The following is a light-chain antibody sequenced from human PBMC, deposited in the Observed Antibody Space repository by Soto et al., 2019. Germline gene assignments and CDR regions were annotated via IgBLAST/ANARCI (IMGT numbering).Light chain of an antibody. V-gene: IGKV3-11*01. CDR1: QSVSSY. J-gene: IGKJ4*01. Sequence: EIVLAHSPGTLSLSPGERATLSWRASQSVSSYLAWYQQKPGQAPRLLIYDASNRATGIPARFSGSGSGTDFTLTISSLEPEDFAVYYCQQRSNWPLTFGGGTKVDNK. CDR3: QQRSNWPLT. CDR2: DAS.